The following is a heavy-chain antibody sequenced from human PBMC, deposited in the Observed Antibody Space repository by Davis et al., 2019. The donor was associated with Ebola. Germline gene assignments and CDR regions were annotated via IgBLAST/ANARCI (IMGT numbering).Heavy chain of an antibody. V-gene: IGHV1-46*01. CDR1: GYTFTSYY. Sequence: AASVKVSCKASGYTFTSYYMHWVRQAPGQGLEWMGIINPSGGSTSYAQKFQGRVTITADKSTSTAYMELSSLRSEDTAVYYCARENTAMVIRSDYWGQETLVTVSS. CDR2: INPSGGST. D-gene: IGHD5-18*01. J-gene: IGHJ4*02. CDR3: ARENTAMVIRSDY.